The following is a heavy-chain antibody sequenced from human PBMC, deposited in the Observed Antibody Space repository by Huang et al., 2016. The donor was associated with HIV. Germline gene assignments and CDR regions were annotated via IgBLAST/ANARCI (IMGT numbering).Heavy chain of an antibody. D-gene: IGHD3-10*01. CDR3: ARHRTSSYIDS. CDR2: IFYTGTV. J-gene: IGHJ4*02. Sequence: QLQLQQSGPGLVKPSETLSLTCSVSGGSISSSGYYWEWIRQPPGKGLECVGAIFYTGTVYCNPSLKSRATISIDTSENRFSLNLTSVTAADTALYFCARHRTSSYIDSWGRGSLVTVSS. V-gene: IGHV4-39*01. CDR1: GGSISSSGYY.